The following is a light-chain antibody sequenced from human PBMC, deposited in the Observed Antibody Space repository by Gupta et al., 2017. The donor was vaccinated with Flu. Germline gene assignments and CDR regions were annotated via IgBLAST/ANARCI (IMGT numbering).Light chain of an antibody. Sequence: PSSFSASTGDRVTITCRASQDISTYLAWYQQKPGKAPRFLIYAASTVQSGVPSRFSGSGSGTDFTLIIRNLQSEDFATYYCQQDFSYPRTFGGGTKVEIK. CDR1: QDISTY. CDR2: AAS. CDR3: QQDFSYPRT. J-gene: IGKJ4*01. V-gene: IGKV1-8*01.